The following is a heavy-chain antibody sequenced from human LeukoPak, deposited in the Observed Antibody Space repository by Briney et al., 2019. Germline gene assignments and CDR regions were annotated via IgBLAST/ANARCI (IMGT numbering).Heavy chain of an antibody. V-gene: IGHV4-59*01. Sequence: SETLSLTCTVSGGSISSYYWSWIRQPPGKGLEWIGYIYYSGSTNYNPSLKSRVTISVDTSKNQFSLKLSSVTAADTAVYYCARDDGDYSFGYWGQGTLVTVSS. J-gene: IGHJ4*02. CDR2: IYYSGST. CDR1: GGSISSYY. D-gene: IGHD4-17*01. CDR3: ARDDGDYSFGY.